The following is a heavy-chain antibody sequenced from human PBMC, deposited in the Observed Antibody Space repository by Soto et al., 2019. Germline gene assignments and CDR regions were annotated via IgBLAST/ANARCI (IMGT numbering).Heavy chain of an antibody. CDR3: ASLFWDTAMVHF. CDR2: ISSSGSTI. J-gene: IGHJ4*02. V-gene: IGHV3-48*03. Sequence: GGSLRLSCAASGFTFSGYEMNWVRQAPGKGLEWVSYISSSGSTIYYADSVKGRFTISRDNAKNSLYLQMNSLRAEDTAVYYCASLFWDTAMVHFWGQGTLVTVSS. CDR1: GFTFSGYE. D-gene: IGHD5-18*01.